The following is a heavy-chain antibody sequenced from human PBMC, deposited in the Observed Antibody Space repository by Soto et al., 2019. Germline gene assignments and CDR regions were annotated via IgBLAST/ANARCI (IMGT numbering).Heavy chain of an antibody. D-gene: IGHD3-10*01. V-gene: IGHV3-30*18. CDR2: TSFDGSNK. J-gene: IGHJ6*02. CDR3: AKGEYYYGSGSPYYAMDV. CDR1: GFTFNNYG. Sequence: QVQLVESGGGVVQPGRSLRLSCAASGFTFNNYGMHWVRQAPGKGLEWVAVTSFDGSNKYYADSVKGRFTISRDNSKNTLYLQMNSLRAEDTAVYYCAKGEYYYGSGSPYYAMDVWGQGTMVTVSS.